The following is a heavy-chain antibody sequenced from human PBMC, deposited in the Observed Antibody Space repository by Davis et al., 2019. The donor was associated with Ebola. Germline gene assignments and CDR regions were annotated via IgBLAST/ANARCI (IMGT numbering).Heavy chain of an antibody. J-gene: IGHJ4*02. V-gene: IGHV1-69*04. Sequence: SVKVSCKASGGTFSSYAISWVRQAPGQGLEWMGRIIPIFGIANYAQKFQGRVTITADKSTSTAYMELSSLRSEDTAVYYCASLGYCSSTSCYGFGYWGQGTLVTVSS. CDR1: GGTFSSYA. CDR2: IIPIFGIA. D-gene: IGHD2-2*01. CDR3: ASLGYCSSTSCYGFGY.